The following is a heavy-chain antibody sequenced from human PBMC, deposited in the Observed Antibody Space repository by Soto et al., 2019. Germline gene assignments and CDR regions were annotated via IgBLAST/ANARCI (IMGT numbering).Heavy chain of an antibody. V-gene: IGHV3-21*01. D-gene: IGHD3-3*01. CDR2: ISSSSSYI. J-gene: IGHJ6*02. CDR1: GFTFGSYS. Sequence: EVQLVESGGGLVKPGGSLRLSCAASGFTFGSYSMNWVRQAPGKGLEWVSSISSSSSYIYYADSVKGRFTISRDNAKNSLYLQMNSLRAEDTAVYYCARGDYDFWSGYLGVWGQGTTVTVSS. CDR3: ARGDYDFWSGYLGV.